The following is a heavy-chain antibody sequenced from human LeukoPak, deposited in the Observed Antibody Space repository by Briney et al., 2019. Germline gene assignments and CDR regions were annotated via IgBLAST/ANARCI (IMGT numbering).Heavy chain of an antibody. Sequence: PSETLSLTCTVSGGSITGYYWNWIRQSPGKGLEWIGYIYYSGSSNYNPSLKSRLTISVDASKNQFSLNLSSVTAADSAVYYCARNDYHDYASARRLDYFYGMDVWGQGTTVTVSS. V-gene: IGHV4-59*01. CDR2: IYYSGSS. CDR1: GGSITGYY. J-gene: IGHJ6*02. D-gene: IGHD4-17*01. CDR3: ARNDYHDYASARRLDYFYGMDV.